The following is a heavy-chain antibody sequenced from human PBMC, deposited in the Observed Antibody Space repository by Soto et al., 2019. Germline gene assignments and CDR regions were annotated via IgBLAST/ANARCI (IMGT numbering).Heavy chain of an antibody. V-gene: IGHV1-69*13. Sequence: SVQVSCKASGGTFSSYSISWVRQPPGQELQWMGRIIPIFGTPNYPQKFEGRDTITADESTSKAYVELSSLRSEDTDVYYCARKEMATITDCYCCGMDVWGQGTTVTVSS. J-gene: IGHJ6*02. CDR3: ARKEMATITDCYCCGMDV. CDR2: IIPIFGTP. CDR1: GGTFSSYS. D-gene: IGHD5-12*01.